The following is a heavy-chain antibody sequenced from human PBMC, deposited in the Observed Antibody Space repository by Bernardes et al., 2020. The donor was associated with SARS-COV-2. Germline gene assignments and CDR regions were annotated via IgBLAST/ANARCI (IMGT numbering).Heavy chain of an antibody. J-gene: IGHJ4*02. CDR3: ARESDWNYVFDY. CDR2: IKQYGSEK. V-gene: IGHV3-7*01. Sequence: GGSLRLSCAASGFTFSSYWMTWVRQAPGKGLEWVANIKQYGSEKYYVDSVKGRFTISRDNAKNSLYLQMNSLRAEDTAVYFCARESDWNYVFDYWGQGTLVTVSS. CDR1: GFTFSSYW. D-gene: IGHD1-7*01.